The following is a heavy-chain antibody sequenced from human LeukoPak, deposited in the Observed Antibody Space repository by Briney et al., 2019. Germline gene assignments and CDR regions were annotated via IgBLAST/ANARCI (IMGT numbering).Heavy chain of an antibody. CDR3: ARGLPGYEFGLRSALFDH. CDR1: GFTVSSNY. CDR2: IWSDGST. Sequence: PGGSLRLSCAVSGFTVSSNYMSWVRQAPGKGLEWVSVIWSDGSTHYADSVKGRFTISRDNSKNTVYFQMNSLRAEDTAVYYCARGLPGYEFGLRSALFDHWGQGTLVTVSS. D-gene: IGHD3-10*01. J-gene: IGHJ4*02. V-gene: IGHV3-53*01.